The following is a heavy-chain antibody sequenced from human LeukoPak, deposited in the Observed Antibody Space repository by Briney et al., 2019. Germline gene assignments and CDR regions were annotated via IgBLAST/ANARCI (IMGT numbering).Heavy chain of an antibody. CDR1: GFTFDVYG. J-gene: IGHJ4*02. CDR2: LNWSGGST. CDR3: AKSASSWPLYYFDY. V-gene: IGHV3-20*04. Sequence: GGSLRLSCAASGFTFDVYGMSWVRQAPGKGLEWVSGLNWSGGSTGYADSVKGRFIISRDNAKNCLYLQMNSLRAEDTALYYCAKSASSWPLYYFDYWGQGTLVTVSS. D-gene: IGHD6-13*01.